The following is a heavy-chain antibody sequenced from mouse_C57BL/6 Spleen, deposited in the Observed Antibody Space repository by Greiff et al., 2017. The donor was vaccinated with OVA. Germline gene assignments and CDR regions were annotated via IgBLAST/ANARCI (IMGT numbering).Heavy chain of an antibody. Sequence: QVTLKVCGPGILQSSQTLSLTCSFSGFSLSTSGMGVSWIRQPSGKGLEWLAHIYWDDDKRYNPSLKSRLTISKDTSRNQVFLKITSVDTADTATYYCARKDSSGYWFAYWGQGTLVTVSA. D-gene: IGHD3-2*02. CDR2: IYWDDDK. V-gene: IGHV8-12*01. CDR1: GFSLSTSGMG. CDR3: ARKDSSGYWFAY. J-gene: IGHJ3*01.